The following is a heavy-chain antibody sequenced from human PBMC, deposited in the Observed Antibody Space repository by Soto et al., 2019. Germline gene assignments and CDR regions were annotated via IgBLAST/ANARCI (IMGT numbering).Heavy chain of an antibody. Sequence: GGSLSLSCAASGFTFISHWMHWVRQAPGKGLVWVARINSDGSSKDFADSVKGRFTISRDNAKNTLFLQMNSLRDEDTAIYYCARAKNYDGNQLDYWGQGTLVTVSS. CDR2: INSDGSSK. CDR3: ARAKNYDGNQLDY. V-gene: IGHV3-74*01. J-gene: IGHJ4*02. D-gene: IGHD3-10*01. CDR1: GFTFISHW.